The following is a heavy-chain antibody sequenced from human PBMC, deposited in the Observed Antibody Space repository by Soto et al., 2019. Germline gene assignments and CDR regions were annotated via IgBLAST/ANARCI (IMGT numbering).Heavy chain of an antibody. CDR3: ARDGFSGSHNYFTFYVDV. D-gene: IGHD3-10*01. J-gene: IGHJ6*03. V-gene: IGHV3-20*04. Sequence: EVRLVESGGGVVRPGGSLRLWCAVSGFRFDEYAMSWVRQAPGKGLEWVSGIYCDGGSTSSANSVKGRFTMSRDNAKKSLYGQMDSLRAEDTALYYCARDGFSGSHNYFTFYVDVGGKGTAGTVS. CDR1: GFRFDEYA. CDR2: IYCDGGST.